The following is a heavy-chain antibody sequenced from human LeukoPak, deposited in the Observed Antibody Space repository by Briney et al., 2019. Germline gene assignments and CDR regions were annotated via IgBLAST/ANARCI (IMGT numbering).Heavy chain of an antibody. J-gene: IGHJ5*02. D-gene: IGHD2-2*02. CDR1: DYTFINYG. CDR3: ARQKDCSSIRCYTSNWFDP. V-gene: IGHV1-18*01. Sequence: ASVKVSCKASDYTFINYGISWVRQDPGQGLEWMGWISGYNGYTNYAQNFQGRVTMTKDTSTSTAYMELRSLRSDDTAVYYCARQKDCSSIRCYTSNWFDPWGQGTLVTVSS. CDR2: ISGYNGYT.